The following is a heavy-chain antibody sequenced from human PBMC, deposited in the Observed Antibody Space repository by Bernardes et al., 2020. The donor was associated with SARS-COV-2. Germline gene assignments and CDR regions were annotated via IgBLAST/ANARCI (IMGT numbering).Heavy chain of an antibody. CDR2: ISGGAGGT. J-gene: IGHJ3*02. CDR3: AKSLAVTAGFGPFDI. V-gene: IGHV3-23*01. D-gene: IGHD2-21*02. Sequence: GGSLRLSCVVSGFTFGSRAMSWLRQAPGRGLEWVSSISGGAGGTYYADSVKGRFTISRDDSESTLYLQMNSLRAEDTALYWCAKSLAVTAGFGPFDIWGQGTMVTVSS. CDR1: GFTFGSRA.